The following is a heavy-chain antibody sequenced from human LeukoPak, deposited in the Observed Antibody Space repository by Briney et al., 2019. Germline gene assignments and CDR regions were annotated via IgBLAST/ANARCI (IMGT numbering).Heavy chain of an antibody. CDR3: ARNMGYCSSTSCYNYFDP. J-gene: IGHJ5*02. V-gene: IGHV4-4*07. CDR2: IYSNGSA. D-gene: IGHD2-2*02. Sequence: SETLSLTCSVSGALIDSFYWSWIRQSAGKGLEWIGRIYSNGSANYNPSLKSRVTMSVDMSKKQISLKLTSVTAADTALYYCARNMGYCSSTSCYNYFDPWGQGILVTVSS. CDR1: GALIDSFY.